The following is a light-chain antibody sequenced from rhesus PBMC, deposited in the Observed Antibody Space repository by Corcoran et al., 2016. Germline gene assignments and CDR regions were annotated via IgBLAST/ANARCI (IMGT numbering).Light chain of an antibody. CDR3: CSYTTSSTFI. J-gene: IGLJ1*01. Sequence: QSALTQPPPVSKSLGQSVTISCTGTSSDVGGYNYVSWYQQHPGKAPKLLIYEVTNRPSGVSARFSGSKSGNTASLTISGLQAEDEAYYFCCSYTTSSTFIFGTGTRLTVL. CDR2: EVT. V-gene: IGLV2S7*01. CDR1: SSDVGGYNY.